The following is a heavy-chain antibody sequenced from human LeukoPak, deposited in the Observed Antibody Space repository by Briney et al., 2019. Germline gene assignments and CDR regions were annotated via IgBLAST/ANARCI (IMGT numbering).Heavy chain of an antibody. D-gene: IGHD2-15*01. Sequence: SGTLSLTCAVYGGSFSGYYWSWIRQPPGKGLEWIGEINHSGSTNHNPSFMSRVTISVDTSKNQFSLKLSSVTATDTAVYYCARGLLKDIVVVVAAGTSYYFDYWGQGTLVTVSS. J-gene: IGHJ4*02. CDR3: ARGLLKDIVVVVAAGTSYYFDY. V-gene: IGHV4-34*01. CDR1: GGSFSGYY. CDR2: INHSGST.